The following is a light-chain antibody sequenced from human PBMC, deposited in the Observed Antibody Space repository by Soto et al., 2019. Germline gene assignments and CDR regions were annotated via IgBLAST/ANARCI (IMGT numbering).Light chain of an antibody. CDR3: QVLDISTARV. CDR1: NIGSKN. V-gene: IGLV3-9*01. J-gene: IGLJ3*02. CDR2: RDS. Sequence: SYELTQPLSVSVALGHTARFTCGGNNIGSKNVHRYQPKPGPAPVLVIYRDSNRPSGIPERFSGSNSGNTATLTISRAQAGDEADYYCQVLDISTARVFGGGTKLTVL.